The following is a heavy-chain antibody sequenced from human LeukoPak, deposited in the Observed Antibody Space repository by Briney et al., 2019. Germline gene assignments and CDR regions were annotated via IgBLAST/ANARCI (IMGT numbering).Heavy chain of an antibody. V-gene: IGHV3-21*04. CDR2: ISSSSSYI. D-gene: IGHD3-9*01. CDR3: ANPDPRYFDWLLSN. CDR1: GFTFSSYS. J-gene: IGHJ4*02. Sequence: GGSLRLSCAASGFTFSSYSMNWVRQAPGKGLEWVSSISSSSSYIYYADSVKGRFTISRDNAKNSLYLQMNSLRAEDTAVYYCANPDPRYFDWLLSNWGQGTLVTVSS.